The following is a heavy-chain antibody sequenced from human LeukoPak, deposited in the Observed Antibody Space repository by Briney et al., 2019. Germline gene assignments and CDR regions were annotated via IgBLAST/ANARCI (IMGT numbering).Heavy chain of an antibody. CDR1: GGSISSSSYY. J-gene: IGHJ3*02. CDR3: ARQQREWELFLDAFDI. CDR2: IYYSGST. V-gene: IGHV4-39*01. D-gene: IGHD1-26*01. Sequence: SETLSLTCTVSGGSISSSSYYWGWIRQPPGKGLEWIGSIYYSGSTYYNPSLKSRVTISVDTSKNQFSLKLSSVTAADTAVYYCARQQREWELFLDAFDIWGQGTMVTVSS.